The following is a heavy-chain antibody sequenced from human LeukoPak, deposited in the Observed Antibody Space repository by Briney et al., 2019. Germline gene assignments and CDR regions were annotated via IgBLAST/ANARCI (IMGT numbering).Heavy chain of an antibody. D-gene: IGHD3-22*01. CDR2: IIPILGIA. CDR1: GCTFSSYA. J-gene: IGHJ4*02. CDR3: ARETPTYYYDSSGYTHPDY. Sequence: SVKVSFKASGCTFSSYAISWVRQAPGQGLEWMGRIIPILGIANYAKKFQGRVTITADKSTSTAYMELSSLRSEDTAVYYFARETPTYYYDSSGYTHPDYWGQGTLVTVSS. V-gene: IGHV1-69*04.